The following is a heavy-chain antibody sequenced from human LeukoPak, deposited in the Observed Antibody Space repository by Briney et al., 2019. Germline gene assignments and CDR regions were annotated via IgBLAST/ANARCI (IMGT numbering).Heavy chain of an antibody. CDR2: IRSDGST. CDR1: GFTVSSNY. CDR3: AREMYSGMYNDAFDI. Sequence: GGSLRLSCTASGFTVSSNYMSWVRQAPGKGLEWVSVIRSDGSTNHAGSVKGRFTISRDNSKNTLYLQMNNLRAEDTAMYYCAREMYSGMYNDAFDIWGQGTKVTVSS. J-gene: IGHJ3*02. D-gene: IGHD1-26*01. V-gene: IGHV3-53*01.